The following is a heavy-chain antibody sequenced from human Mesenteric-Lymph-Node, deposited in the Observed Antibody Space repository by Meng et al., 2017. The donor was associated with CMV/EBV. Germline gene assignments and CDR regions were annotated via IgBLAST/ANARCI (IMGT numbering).Heavy chain of an antibody. CDR2: INPNSGGT. D-gene: IGHD1-26*01. Sequence: ASVKVSCKASGYTFTGYYMHWVRQAPGQGLEWMGWINPNSGGTNYAQKFQGRVTMTGDTSISTAYMELRRLRSDDTAIYYCARAYIEGGYYHLDYWGQGTLVTVSS. J-gene: IGHJ4*02. CDR3: ARAYIEGGYYHLDY. V-gene: IGHV1-2*02. CDR1: GYTFTGYY.